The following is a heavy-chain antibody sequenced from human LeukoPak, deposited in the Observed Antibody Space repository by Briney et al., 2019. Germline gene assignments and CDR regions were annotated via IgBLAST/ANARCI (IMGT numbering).Heavy chain of an antibody. CDR3: ARGPYSGANLWFDP. Sequence: GESLKISCKGYGYSFSTNWIGWVRQMPGKGLEWMGIIYPGDSDTRYSPSFQGQVTISADKSISTAYLQWSSLKASDTAMYYCARGPYSGANLWFDPWGQGTLVTVSS. CDR2: IYPGDSDT. CDR1: GYSFSTNW. D-gene: IGHD1-26*01. J-gene: IGHJ5*02. V-gene: IGHV5-51*01.